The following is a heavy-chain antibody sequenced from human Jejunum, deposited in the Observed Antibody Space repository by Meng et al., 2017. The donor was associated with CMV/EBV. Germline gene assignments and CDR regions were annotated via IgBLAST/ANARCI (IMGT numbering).Heavy chain of an antibody. J-gene: IGHJ4*02. V-gene: IGHV4-61*01. CDR2: IYYSGNT. CDR3: AREYGAGSYGFDS. Sequence: SGGAVSSGTYYWTWSRQPPGKGMEWIGNIYYSGNTNYNSSLKSRVSISTDTSKNQFSLNLSSVTAADTAVYYCAREYGAGSYGFDSWGQGTLVTVSS. CDR1: GGAVSSGTYY. D-gene: IGHD3-10*01.